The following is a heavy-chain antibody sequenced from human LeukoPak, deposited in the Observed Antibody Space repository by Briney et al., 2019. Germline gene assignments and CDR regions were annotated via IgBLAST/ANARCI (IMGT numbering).Heavy chain of an antibody. J-gene: IGHJ4*02. D-gene: IGHD2-21*01. CDR2: INPNSGGT. CDR1: GYTFTGYY. V-gene: IGHV1-2*06. CDR3: ARVLRYCGGDCYDY. Sequence: ASVKVSCKASGYTFTGYYMHWVRQAPGQGLEWMGRINPNSGGTNYAQKFQGRVTMTRETSISTAYMELSRLRSDDTAVYYCARVLRYCGGDCYDYWGQGTLVTVSS.